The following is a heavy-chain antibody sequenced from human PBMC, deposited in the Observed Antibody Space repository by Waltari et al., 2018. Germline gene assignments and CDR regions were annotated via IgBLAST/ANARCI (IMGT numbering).Heavy chain of an antibody. V-gene: IGHV1-2*02. D-gene: IGHD1-26*01. CDR2: INPNSGGT. CDR3: ARDGGTTRDYYYYYGMDV. CDR1: GYTFTGSY. Sequence: QVQLVQSGAEVKKPGASVKVSCKASGYTFTGSYMHWVRQAPGQGLEWMGWINPNSGGTNYAQKFQGRVTMTRDTSISTAYMELSRLRSDDTAVYYCARDGGTTRDYYYYYGMDVWGQGTTVTVSS. J-gene: IGHJ6*02.